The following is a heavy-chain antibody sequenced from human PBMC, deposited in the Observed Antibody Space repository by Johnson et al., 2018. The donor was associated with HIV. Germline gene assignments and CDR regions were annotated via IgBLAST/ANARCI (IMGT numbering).Heavy chain of an antibody. J-gene: IGHJ3*02. V-gene: IGHV3-53*01. CDR2: IYSGGST. CDR1: DFTVSSNY. Sequence: EVHLVESGGRLIQPGGSLRLSCTASDFTVSSNYMSWVRQAPGKGLEWVSVIYSGGSTYYAAPVKGRFTISRDNSKNTVYLQMNSLRAEDTAVYYCAREEVLDAFDIWGQGTMVT. CDR3: AREEVLDAFDI. D-gene: IGHD3-10*01.